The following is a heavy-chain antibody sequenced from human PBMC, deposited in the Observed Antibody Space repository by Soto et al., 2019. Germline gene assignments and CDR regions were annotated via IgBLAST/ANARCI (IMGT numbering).Heavy chain of an antibody. J-gene: IGHJ5*02. V-gene: IGHV1-8*02. CDR2: MNPNSGET. Sequence: QEQLVQSAAEVKKPGASVKVSCMTSGYTFNDYEINWVRQATGQGLEWIGWMNPNSGETGYAQRFQGRVTMTTSSSLSTAYLELSSLTSDDTAIYYCARIAMPARPRWYNWLDPWGQGTLVTVSS. CDR3: ARIAMPARPRWYNWLDP. CDR1: GYTFNDYE. D-gene: IGHD2-2*01.